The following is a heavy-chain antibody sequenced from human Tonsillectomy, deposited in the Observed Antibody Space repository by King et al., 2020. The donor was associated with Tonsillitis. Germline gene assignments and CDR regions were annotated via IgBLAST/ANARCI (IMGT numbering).Heavy chain of an antibody. CDR2: IYYSGTT. J-gene: IGHJ5*02. D-gene: IGHD1-26*01. Sequence: QLQESGPGLVKPSETLSLTCTVSGGSISSYYWNWIRQPPGKGLEWIGYIYYSGTTNYNPSLKSRVTISVDTSKNQFSLKLSSMTAADTAVYYCARDDGRSFDPWGQGTLVTVSS. CDR1: GGSISSYY. CDR3: ARDDGRSFDP. V-gene: IGHV4-59*01.